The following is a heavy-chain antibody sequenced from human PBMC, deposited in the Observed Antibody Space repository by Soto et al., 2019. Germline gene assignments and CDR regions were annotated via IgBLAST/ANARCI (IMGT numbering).Heavy chain of an antibody. J-gene: IGHJ4*02. Sequence: QVQLVQSGAEVKKPGSSVKVSCKASGGTFSSYAISWVRQAPGQGLEWMGGIIPIFGTANYAQKFQGRVTITADESTSTAYMELSSLRSEDTAVYYCASPGYSYGYPIYYFDYWGQGTLVTVSS. CDR2: IIPIFGTA. CDR3: ASPGYSYGYPIYYFDY. V-gene: IGHV1-69*01. D-gene: IGHD5-18*01. CDR1: GGTFSSYA.